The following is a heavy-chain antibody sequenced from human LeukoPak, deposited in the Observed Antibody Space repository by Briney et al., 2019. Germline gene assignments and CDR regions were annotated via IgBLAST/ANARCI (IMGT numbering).Heavy chain of an antibody. J-gene: IGHJ4*02. CDR2: XXYSGST. V-gene: IGHV4-31*03. D-gene: IGHD2-15*01. CDR1: GGSISSGGYY. Sequence: SPTLSLTCTVSGGSISSGGYYWSWIRQHPGXXXXXXXXXXYSGSTYYNPSLKSRVTISVDTSKNQFSLKLSSVTAADTAVYYCARAGPRYCSGGSCYSVDYWGQGTLVTVSS. CDR3: ARAGPRYCSGGSCYSVDY.